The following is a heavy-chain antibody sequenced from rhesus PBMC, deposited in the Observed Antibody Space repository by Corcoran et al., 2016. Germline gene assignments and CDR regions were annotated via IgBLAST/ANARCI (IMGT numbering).Heavy chain of an antibody. CDR1: GGSSSSEY. Sequence: QVHLQESGPGLVKPSETLSLTCAISGGSSSSEYWTWRRQPPGEGLEGMGYIFGSSGSTYYESSLKSHVTISQDTSKNQFSLELSSVTAADTAVYYCARVLRDDYVDYWGQGVLVTVSS. J-gene: IGHJ4*01. V-gene: IGHV4S7*01. CDR2: IFGSSGST. CDR3: ARVLRDDYVDY. D-gene: IGHD3-9*01.